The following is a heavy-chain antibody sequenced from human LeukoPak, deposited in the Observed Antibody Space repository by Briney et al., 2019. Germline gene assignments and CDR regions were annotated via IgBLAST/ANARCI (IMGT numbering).Heavy chain of an antibody. J-gene: IGHJ4*02. V-gene: IGHV3-33*01. CDR1: GFTFSSYG. CDR2: TWYDGSKK. Sequence: GGSLRLSCAASGFTFSSYGMHWVRQAPGKGLEWVAVTWYDGSKKYYADSVKGRFTISRDNSKNTLYLQMNSLRAEDTAVYYCARLRAIGYFDYWGQGTLVAVSS. CDR3: ARLRAIGYFDY.